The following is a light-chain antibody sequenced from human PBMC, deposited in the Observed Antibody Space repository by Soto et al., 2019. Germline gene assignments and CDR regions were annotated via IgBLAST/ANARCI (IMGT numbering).Light chain of an antibody. Sequence: EIELTQSPATLSLSPGERVTLSCRASQSVSSYLAWYQQKPGQAPRLLIYDASNRATGIPARFRGSGSGTEITLTLTSRRLEHYAFYYCQQRSYKSTSHTFGQGTKLEIK. CDR3: QQRSYKSTSHT. J-gene: IGKJ2*01. CDR1: QSVSSY. CDR2: DAS. V-gene: IGKV3-11*01.